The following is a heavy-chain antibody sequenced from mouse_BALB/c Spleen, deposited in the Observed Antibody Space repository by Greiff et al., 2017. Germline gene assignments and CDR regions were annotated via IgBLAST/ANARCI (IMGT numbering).Heavy chain of an antibody. D-gene: IGHD1-1*02. V-gene: IGHV1-7*01. J-gene: IGHJ4*01. CDR1: GYTFTSCW. CDR2: INPSTGYT. Sequence: QVQLQQSGAELAKPGASVKMSCKASGYTFTSCWMHWVKQRPGQGLEWIGYINPSTGYTEYNQKFKDKATLTADKSSSTAYMQLSSLTSEDSAFYCGPRDLHYGYAMDYWGQGTSVTVSS. CDR3: PRDLHYGYAMDY.